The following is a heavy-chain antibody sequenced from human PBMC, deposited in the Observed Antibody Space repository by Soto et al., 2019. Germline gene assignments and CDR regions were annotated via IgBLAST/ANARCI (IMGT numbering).Heavy chain of an antibody. Sequence: QVPLVQSGAEVKKPGASVKVSCKASGYTFTSYAMHWVRQAPGQRLEWMGWINAGNGNTKYSQKFQGRVTITRDTSASTAYMELSSLRSEDTAVYYCARDAYYGSGSYGVVGWFDPWGQGTLVTVSS. V-gene: IGHV1-3*01. J-gene: IGHJ5*02. CDR3: ARDAYYGSGSYGVVGWFDP. CDR2: INAGNGNT. D-gene: IGHD3-10*01. CDR1: GYTFTSYA.